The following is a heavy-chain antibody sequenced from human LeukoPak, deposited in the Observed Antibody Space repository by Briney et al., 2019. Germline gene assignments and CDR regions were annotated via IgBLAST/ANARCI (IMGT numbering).Heavy chain of an antibody. V-gene: IGHV3-30-3*01. D-gene: IGHD4-17*01. J-gene: IGHJ6*02. CDR2: ISYDGSNK. CDR1: GFAFSSYA. CDR3: ARGGYGDYSSYYYGMDV. Sequence: GGSRRLSCAASGFAFSSYAMHWVRKAPGKGLEWVAVISYDGSNKYYADSVKGRFTISRDNSKNTLYLQMNSLRAEDTAVYYCARGGYGDYSSYYYGMDVWGQGTTVTVSS.